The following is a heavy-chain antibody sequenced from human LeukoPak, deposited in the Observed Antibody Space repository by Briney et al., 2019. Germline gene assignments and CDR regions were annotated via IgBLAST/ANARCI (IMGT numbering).Heavy chain of an antibody. CDR3: ARDSILGIQLWLRRGYFDY. CDR2: IYYSGGT. D-gene: IGHD5-18*01. Sequence: SETLSLTCTVSGGSISSSSYYWGWIRQPPGKGLEWIGSIYYSGGTYYNPSLKSRVTISVDTSKNQFSLKLSSVTAADTAVYYCARDSILGIQLWLRRGYFDYWGQGTLVTVSS. J-gene: IGHJ4*02. V-gene: IGHV4-39*07. CDR1: GGSISSSSYY.